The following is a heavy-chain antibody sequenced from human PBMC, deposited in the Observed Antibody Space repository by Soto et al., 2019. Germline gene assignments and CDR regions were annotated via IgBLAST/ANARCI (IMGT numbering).Heavy chain of an antibody. CDR1: GFTFTSSA. CDR2: IVVGSGNT. V-gene: IGHV1-58*01. D-gene: IGHD6-13*01. CDR3: AADSSYSSSWYFDY. J-gene: IGHJ4*02. Sequence: SVKVSCKASGFTFTSSAVQWVRQARGQRLEWIGWIVVGSGNTNYAQKFQERVTITRDMSTSTAYMELSSLRSEDTAVYYCAADSSYSSSWYFDYWGQGTLVTVSS.